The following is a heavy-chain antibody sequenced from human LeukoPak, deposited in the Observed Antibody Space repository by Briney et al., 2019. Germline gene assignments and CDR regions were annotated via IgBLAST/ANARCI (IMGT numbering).Heavy chain of an antibody. V-gene: IGHV4-59*01. Sequence: SSETLSLTCTVSGDSISGYYWSWIRQPPGKGLEWIGYFYYSGSTNYNPSLKSRVTISVDTSKNLFSLKLSSVTAADTAVYYCARARPDHYYGLDVWGPGTTVTVSS. J-gene: IGHJ6*02. D-gene: IGHD1-14*01. CDR2: FYYSGST. CDR1: GDSISGYY. CDR3: ARARPDHYYGLDV.